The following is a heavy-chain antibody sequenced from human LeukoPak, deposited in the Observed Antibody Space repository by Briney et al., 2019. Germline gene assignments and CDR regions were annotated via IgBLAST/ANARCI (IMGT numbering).Heavy chain of an antibody. CDR2: INPSGGST. V-gene: IGHV1-46*01. J-gene: IGHJ4*02. D-gene: IGHD6-13*01. CDR3: ARGEGSSIDY. Sequence: ASVKVSCKASGYTFTSYYMHWVRQAPGQGLEWMGIINPSGGSTSYAQKFQGRVTMTIDTSISTAYLELTRLTSDDTAVYYCARGEGSSIDYWGQGTLVTVSS. CDR1: GYTFTSYY.